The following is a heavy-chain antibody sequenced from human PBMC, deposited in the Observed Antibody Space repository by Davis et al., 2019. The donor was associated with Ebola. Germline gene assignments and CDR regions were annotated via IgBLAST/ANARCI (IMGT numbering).Heavy chain of an antibody. J-gene: IGHJ3*02. CDR3: ARHGARQLVYMGTAFEM. D-gene: IGHD6-13*01. CDR2: IYSGGST. Sequence: SETLSLTCSVSGGSIRSYYWSWIRQPAGKGLEWIGRIYSGGSTYYNPSLKSRVTMSVETSKNQVSLKLRSVTAADTAAYYCARHGARQLVYMGTAFEMWGQGTMVTVSS. V-gene: IGHV4-4*07. CDR1: GGSIRSYY.